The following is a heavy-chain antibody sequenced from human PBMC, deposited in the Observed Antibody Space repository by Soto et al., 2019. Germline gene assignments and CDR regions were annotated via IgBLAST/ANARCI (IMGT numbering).Heavy chain of an antibody. V-gene: IGHV3-11*01. CDR3: ARIKKSAPWMRCLDY. J-gene: IGHJ4*02. CDR1: GFGFDDHY. D-gene: IGHD2-2*03. Sequence: QVQLVESGGGLVKPGGSLRLTCMAPGFGFDDHYMTWARQAQGKGLEWIPQISKRGNKIFYADSERGRFTIARNHGNNALYLQLSSQRGEDTYVYYCARIKKSAPWMRCLDYWGQRNLVTVSS. CDR2: ISKRGNKI.